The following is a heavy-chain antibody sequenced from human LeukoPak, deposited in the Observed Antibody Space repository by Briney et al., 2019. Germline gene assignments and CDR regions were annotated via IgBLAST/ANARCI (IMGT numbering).Heavy chain of an antibody. CDR3: ASKTYYYGSGTAEALYYFDY. CDR2: IYYSGST. D-gene: IGHD3-10*01. J-gene: IGHJ4*02. Sequence: SETLSLTCTVSGGSISSYYWSWIRQPPWKELEWIGYIYYSGSTNYNPSLKSRVTISVDTSKNQFSLKLSSVTAADTAVYYCASKTYYYGSGTAEALYYFDYWGQGTLVTVSS. CDR1: GGSISSYY. V-gene: IGHV4-59*01.